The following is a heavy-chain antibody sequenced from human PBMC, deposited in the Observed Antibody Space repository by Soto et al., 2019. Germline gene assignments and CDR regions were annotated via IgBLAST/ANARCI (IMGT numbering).Heavy chain of an antibody. Sequence: GESLKISCKGSGYSFTSYWISWVRQMPGKGLEWMGRIDPSDSYTNYSPSFQGHVTISADKSISTAYLQWSSLKASDTAMYYCARQLVNTGSHYYYYGMDVWGQGTTVTVSS. V-gene: IGHV5-10-1*01. CDR2: IDPSDSYT. J-gene: IGHJ6*02. D-gene: IGHD5-18*01. CDR1: GYSFTSYW. CDR3: ARQLVNTGSHYYYYGMDV.